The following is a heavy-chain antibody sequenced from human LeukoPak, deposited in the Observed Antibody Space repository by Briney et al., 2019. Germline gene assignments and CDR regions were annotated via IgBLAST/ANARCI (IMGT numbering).Heavy chain of an antibody. CDR2: IYPGDSDT. J-gene: IGHJ6*02. D-gene: IGHD3-3*01. CDR1: GYSFTSYW. CDR3: ARLAGGSGYYKPFYYYYGMDV. Sequence: GESLKISCKGSGYSFTSYWIGWVRQMPGKGLEWMGIIYPGDSDTRYSPSFQGQVTISADKSISTAYLQWSSLKASDTAMYYGARLAGGSGYYKPFYYYYGMDVWGQGTTVTVSS. V-gene: IGHV5-51*01.